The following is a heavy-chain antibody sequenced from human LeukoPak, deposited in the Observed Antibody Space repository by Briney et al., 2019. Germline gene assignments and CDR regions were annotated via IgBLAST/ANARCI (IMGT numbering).Heavy chain of an antibody. V-gene: IGHV4-39*01. CDR3: ARANHPDFGVLMVYVFDY. D-gene: IGHD2-8*01. CDR2: IYYSGST. Sequence: SETLSLTCTVSGGSISSSSYYWGWIRQPPGKGLEWIGSIYYSGSTYYNPSLKSRVTISVDTSKNQFSLKLSSVTAADTAVYYCARANHPDFGVLMVYVFDYWGQGTLVTVSS. J-gene: IGHJ4*02. CDR1: GGSISSSSYY.